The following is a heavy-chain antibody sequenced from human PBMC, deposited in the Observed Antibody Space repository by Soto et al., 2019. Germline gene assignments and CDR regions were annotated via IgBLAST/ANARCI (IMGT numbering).Heavy chain of an antibody. V-gene: IGHV3-30*18. CDR3: AKESVALRVGYYGMDV. D-gene: IGHD2-21*01. Sequence: QVQLVESGGGVVQPGRSLRLSCAASGFTFSSYGMHWVRQAPGKGLERGAVISYDGSNKYYADSVKGRFTISRDNSKNTLYLQMNSLRAEDTAVYYCAKESVALRVGYYGMDVWGQGTTVTVSS. J-gene: IGHJ6*02. CDR1: GFTFSSYG. CDR2: ISYDGSNK.